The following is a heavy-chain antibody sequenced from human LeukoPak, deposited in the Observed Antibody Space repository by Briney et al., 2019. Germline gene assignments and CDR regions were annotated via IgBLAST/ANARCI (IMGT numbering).Heavy chain of an antibody. V-gene: IGHV3-15*01. D-gene: IGHD3-10*01. Sequence: KPGGSLRLSCGASGFDFRNAWMSWVRQAPGKVLEWVGRIKSKPDRGTTDYAAPVKDRFTISRDDSYNTLYLQMNSLKDEDTAIYYCAWFGARRSLDYWGQGTLVTVFS. CDR3: AWFGARRSLDY. CDR1: GFDFRNAW. J-gene: IGHJ4*02. CDR2: IKSKPDRGTT.